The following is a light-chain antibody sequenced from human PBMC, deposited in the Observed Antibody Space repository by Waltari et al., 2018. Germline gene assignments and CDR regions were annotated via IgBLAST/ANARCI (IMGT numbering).Light chain of an antibody. J-gene: IGLJ3*02. V-gene: IGLV2-14*01. CDR3: SSFTSSSTWV. CDR1: TSDLGGYNY. Sequence: QSALTQPASVSGSPGQSLTISCTGTTSDLGGYNYVSWYQQHPGKAPKLMIHDVSSRPSGVSNRFSGSKSGNTASLIISGLQAEDEADYYCSSFTSSSTWVFGGGTKLTVL. CDR2: DVS.